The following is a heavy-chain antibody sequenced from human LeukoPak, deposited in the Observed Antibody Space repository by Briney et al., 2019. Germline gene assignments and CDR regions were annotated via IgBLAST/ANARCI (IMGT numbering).Heavy chain of an antibody. CDR3: ARDNSVRDEAWWFNP. V-gene: IGHV1-46*01. CDR2: ISPSGGST. D-gene: IGHD5-24*01. Sequence: ASVKVSCKAFAYTFTSNYMQWVRQPAGQGPEWMGGISPSGGSTTYTQKIQGRVTLTRHMSTSPNYLWAGSLRSEDTGVYYCARDNSVRDEAWWFNPWGQGTLVTVSS. J-gene: IGHJ5*02. CDR1: AYTFTSNY.